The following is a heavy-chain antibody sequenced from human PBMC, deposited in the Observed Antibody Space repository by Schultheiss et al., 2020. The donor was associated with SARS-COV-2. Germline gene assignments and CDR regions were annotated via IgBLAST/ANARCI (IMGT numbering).Heavy chain of an antibody. V-gene: IGHV4-34*01. CDR3: ARDTNLARGWFDP. Sequence: SETLSLTCAVYGGSFSGYYWSWIRQPPGKGLEWIGEINHSGSTNYNPSLKSRVTISVDTSKNQFSLKLSSVTAADTAVYYCARDTNLARGWFDPWGQGTLVTVSS. D-gene: IGHD1-14*01. CDR2: INHSGST. CDR1: GGSFSGYY. J-gene: IGHJ5*02.